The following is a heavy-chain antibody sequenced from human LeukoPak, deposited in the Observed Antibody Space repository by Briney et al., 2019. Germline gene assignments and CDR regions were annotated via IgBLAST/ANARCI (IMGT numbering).Heavy chain of an antibody. V-gene: IGHV1-69*13. CDR1: GGTFSSYA. CDR2: IIPIFGTA. J-gene: IGHJ1*01. D-gene: IGHD6-19*01. Sequence: ASVKVSCKASGGTFSSYAISWVRQAPGQGLEWMGGIIPIFGTANYAQKFQGRVTITADESTSTAYMELSSLRSEDTAVYYCAREVSGIAVAGTPLRYFQHWGQGTLVTVSS. CDR3: AREVSGIAVAGTPLRYFQH.